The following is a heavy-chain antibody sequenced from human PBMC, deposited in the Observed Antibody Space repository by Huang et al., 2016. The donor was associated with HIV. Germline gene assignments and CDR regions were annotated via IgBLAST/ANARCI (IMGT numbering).Heavy chain of an antibody. V-gene: IGHV4-30-4*08. CDR2: IYYSGST. J-gene: IGHJ3*02. D-gene: IGHD4-17*01. CDR3: ARETTVPTDAFDI. CDR1: GGSISSGGYY. Sequence: QVQLQESGPGLLKPLQTVSLTCTVSGGSISSGGYYYSWIRPPPGKGLEWIGHIYYSGSTYYHPSLNSRVTISVDTSKNQFSLKLSSVTAADTAVYYCARETTVPTDAFDIWGRGTMVTVSS.